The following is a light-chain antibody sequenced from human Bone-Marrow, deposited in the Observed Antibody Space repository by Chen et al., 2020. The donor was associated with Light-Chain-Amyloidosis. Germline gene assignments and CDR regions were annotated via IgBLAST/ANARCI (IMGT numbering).Light chain of an antibody. CDR1: NSDVGRNNL. J-gene: IGLJ1*01. CDR2: EGS. CDR3: CSYAGGYTYV. Sequence: QSALTPPASVSGSPGQSITLSCTRTNSDVGRNNLVSWYQHHPGKAPKVTIYEGSKRPSGVSNRFSGSKSGTTASLTISGLQTEDEADYYCCSYAGGYTYVFGTGTKVTVL. V-gene: IGLV2-23*01.